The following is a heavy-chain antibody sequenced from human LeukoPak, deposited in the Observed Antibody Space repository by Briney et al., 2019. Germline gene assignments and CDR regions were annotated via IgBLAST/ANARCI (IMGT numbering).Heavy chain of an antibody. D-gene: IGHD3-10*01. CDR2: ISGSGGST. Sequence: GGSLRLSCAASGFTFSSYAMSWVRQAPGKGLEWVSAISGSGGSTYYADSVKGRFTISRDNSKNTLYLQMNSLRAEDTAVYYCAKDLYDLPPGITMVRGVTSNWFDPWGQGTLVTVSS. CDR1: GFTFSSYA. CDR3: AKDLYDLPPGITMVRGVTSNWFDP. V-gene: IGHV3-23*01. J-gene: IGHJ5*02.